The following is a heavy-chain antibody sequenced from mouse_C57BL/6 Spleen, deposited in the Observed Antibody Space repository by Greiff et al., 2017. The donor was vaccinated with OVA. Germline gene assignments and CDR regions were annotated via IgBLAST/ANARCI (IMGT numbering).Heavy chain of an antibody. J-gene: IGHJ4*01. V-gene: IGHV14-3*01. Sequence: EVQLVESVAELVRPGASVKLSCTASGFNIKNTYMHWVKQRPEQGLEWIGRIDPASGNTKYAPKFQGKATITADTSSNTAYLQLSSLTSEDTAIYYCARSGYDYDGRYAMDYWGQGTSVTVSS. CDR3: ARSGYDYDGRYAMDY. CDR2: IDPASGNT. D-gene: IGHD2-4*01. CDR1: GFNIKNTY.